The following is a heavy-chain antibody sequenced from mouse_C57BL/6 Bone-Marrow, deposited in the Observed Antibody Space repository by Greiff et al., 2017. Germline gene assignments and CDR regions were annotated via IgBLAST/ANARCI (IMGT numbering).Heavy chain of an antibody. J-gene: IGHJ4*01. CDR3: ARGDSSGYYAMDY. V-gene: IGHV3-5*01. CDR2: IYYSGTI. D-gene: IGHD3-2*02. CDR1: GISITTGNYR. Sequence: DVHLVESGPGLVKPSQTVFLTCTVTGISITTGNYRWSWIRQFPGHKLEWIGYIYYSGTITYNPSLTSPTTITRDTPNNQFFLEMNSLTAEDTATYYCARGDSSGYYAMDYWGQGTSVTVSS.